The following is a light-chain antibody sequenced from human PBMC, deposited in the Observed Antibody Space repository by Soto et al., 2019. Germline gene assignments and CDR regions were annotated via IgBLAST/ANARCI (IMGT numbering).Light chain of an antibody. J-gene: IGLJ2*01. Sequence: QSALTQPASVSGSPGQSITISCTGTSSDVGGYNYVSWYQQHPGKAPKLMIYDVSNRPSGVSNRFSGSKSGNTASLTISGLQAEDEADYYCSSDTSINTRHVLFGGGTQLTVL. CDR2: DVS. V-gene: IGLV2-14*01. CDR3: SSDTSINTRHVL. CDR1: SSDVGGYNY.